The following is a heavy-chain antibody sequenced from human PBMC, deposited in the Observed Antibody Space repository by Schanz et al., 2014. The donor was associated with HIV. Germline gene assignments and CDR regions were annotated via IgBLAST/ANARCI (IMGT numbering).Heavy chain of an antibody. J-gene: IGHJ6*02. CDR3: ARDVVATISPKYYYYGIDV. V-gene: IGHV1-69*06. CDR1: GGTFNSYA. Sequence: QVQLVQSGAEVKKPGSSVKVSCKASGGTFNSYAITWVRQAPGQGLEYMGGIIPMFGTANYAQKFQGRVTVTADRSTSTAYMELSSLRSEDTAVYYCARDVVATISPKYYYYGIDVWGQGTTVTVSS. D-gene: IGHD5-12*01. CDR2: IIPMFGTA.